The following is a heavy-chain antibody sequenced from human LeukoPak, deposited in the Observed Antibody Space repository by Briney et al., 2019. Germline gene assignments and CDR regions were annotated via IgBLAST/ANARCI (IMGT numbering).Heavy chain of an antibody. V-gene: IGHV1-18*01. CDR1: GYTFSTYG. Sequence: ASVEVSCKASGYTFSTYGISWVRQAPGQGLEWMGWILPYSGNTNYAQKLQGRVSVTTDTSTTTAYMELRSLTSDDTAVYYCAKDRRGSRNSLDVWGQGTTITVSS. D-gene: IGHD3-16*01. CDR3: AKDRRGSRNSLDV. J-gene: IGHJ6*02. CDR2: ILPYSGNT.